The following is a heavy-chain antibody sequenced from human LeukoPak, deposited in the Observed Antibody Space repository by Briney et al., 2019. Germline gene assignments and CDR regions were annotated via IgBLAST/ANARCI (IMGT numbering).Heavy chain of an antibody. CDR1: GYTFTGYY. V-gene: IGHV1-2*02. CDR2: INPNSGGT. D-gene: IGHD2-15*01. CDR3: ASQGSRICLDS. Sequence: GASVKVSCKASGYTFTGYYMHWVRQAPGQGLEWMGWINPNSGGTNYAQKFRGRVTMTRDTSISTAYMDLSRLTSDDTAVYFCASQGSRICLDSWGQGTLVTVSS. J-gene: IGHJ4*02.